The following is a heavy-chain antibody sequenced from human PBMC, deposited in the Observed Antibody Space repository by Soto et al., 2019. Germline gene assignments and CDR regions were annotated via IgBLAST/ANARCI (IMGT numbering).Heavy chain of an antibody. Sequence: EVQLVETGGGLIQPGGSLRLSCAASGFTVSSNYMSWVRQAPGKGLEWVSVIYSGGSTYYADSVKGRFTISRDNSKNTLYLQMNSLRAEDTAVYYCARDSLNYYDSSGPYYYYGMDVWGQGTTVTVSS. D-gene: IGHD3-22*01. V-gene: IGHV3-53*02. CDR2: IYSGGST. CDR1: GFTVSSNY. J-gene: IGHJ6*02. CDR3: ARDSLNYYDSSGPYYYYGMDV.